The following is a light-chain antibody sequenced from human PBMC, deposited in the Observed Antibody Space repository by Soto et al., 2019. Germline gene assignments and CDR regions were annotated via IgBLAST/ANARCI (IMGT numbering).Light chain of an antibody. V-gene: IGKV1-9*01. Sequence: DIQLTQSPSFLSASVGDRVTITCRASQDISNYLAWYQQKPGKAPKFLIYGASAFQSGVPSRSTRSGYGTEFTLKTTSLKPKDFATHNYHQVNSFTLPLGGGTKLDSK. CDR3: HQVNSFTLP. J-gene: IGKJ4*01. CDR2: GAS. CDR1: QDISNY.